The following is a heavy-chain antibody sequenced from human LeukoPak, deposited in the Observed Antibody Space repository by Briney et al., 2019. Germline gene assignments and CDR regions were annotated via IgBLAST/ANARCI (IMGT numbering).Heavy chain of an antibody. D-gene: IGHD6-19*01. V-gene: IGHV3-30-3*02. Sequence: GXXXLXXAASXFXXSSYXXHXVRQAPGKGXEGVXVISYDGSNKYYADSVKGRFTISRDDSKNTLYLQMNSLRAEDTAVYYCAKAYSSGGPGHYFDYWGQGTLVTVSS. CDR2: ISYDGSNK. CDR3: AKAYSSGGPGHYFDY. CDR1: XFXXSSYX. J-gene: IGHJ4*02.